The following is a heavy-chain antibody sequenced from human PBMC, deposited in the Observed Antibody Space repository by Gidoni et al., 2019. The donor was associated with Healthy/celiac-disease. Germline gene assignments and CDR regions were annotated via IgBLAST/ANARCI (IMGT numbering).Heavy chain of an antibody. Sequence: QVQLQESGPGLVKPSETLSLTCTVSGGSISSYYWSWLRPPPGKGLEWIGYIYYSGSTNYNPSLKSRVTISVDTSKNQFSLKLSSVTAADTAVYYCARGDWNFGAFDIWGQGTMVTVSS. V-gene: IGHV4-59*01. D-gene: IGHD1-7*01. CDR1: GGSISSYY. CDR2: IYYSGST. J-gene: IGHJ3*02. CDR3: ARGDWNFGAFDI.